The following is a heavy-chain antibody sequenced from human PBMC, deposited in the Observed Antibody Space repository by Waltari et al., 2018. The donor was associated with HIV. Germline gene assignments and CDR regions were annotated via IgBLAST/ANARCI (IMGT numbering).Heavy chain of an antibody. CDR3: AAAGYYYFNY. CDR1: GNRFSTYY. Sequence: QVQVVQSGAEVKKPGASVKVSCKTSGNRFSTYYIHWVRQAPGQGLEWMGWTNCYNGDTKYPQRFQGRVTMTRDTSLSTAYMDLNSLTSDDTAVYYCAAAGYYYFNYWGQGTLVTVSS. V-gene: IGHV1-2*02. J-gene: IGHJ4*02. CDR2: TNCYNGDT. D-gene: IGHD2-2*03.